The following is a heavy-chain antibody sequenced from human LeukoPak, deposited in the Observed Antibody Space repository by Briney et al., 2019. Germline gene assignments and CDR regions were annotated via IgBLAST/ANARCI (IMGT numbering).Heavy chain of an antibody. J-gene: IGHJ5*02. CDR3: ARGYCSSTSCYRMGWGANWFDP. CDR1: GGTFSSYT. V-gene: IGHV1-69*02. CDR2: IIPILGIA. Sequence: SVKVSCKASGGTFSSYTISWVRQAPGQGLEWMGRIIPILGIANYAQKFQGRVTITADKSTSTAYMELSSLRSEGTAVYYCARGYCSSTSCYRMGWGANWFDPWGQGTLVTVSS. D-gene: IGHD2-2*02.